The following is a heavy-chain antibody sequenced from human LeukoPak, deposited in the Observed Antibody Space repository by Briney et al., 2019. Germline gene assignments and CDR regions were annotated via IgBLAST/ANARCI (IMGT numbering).Heavy chain of an antibody. D-gene: IGHD3-22*01. V-gene: IGHV4-59*01. CDR3: ARLSGYSSGHYYSDY. J-gene: IGHJ4*02. Sequence: SETLSLTCSVSGGSISSDYWSWIRQPPGKGLEWIGYIYYRGSTNYNPSLKSRVTISVDTSKNQFSLKLSSVTAADTAVYYCARLSGYSSGHYYSDYWGQGTLVTVSS. CDR1: GGSISSDY. CDR2: IYYRGST.